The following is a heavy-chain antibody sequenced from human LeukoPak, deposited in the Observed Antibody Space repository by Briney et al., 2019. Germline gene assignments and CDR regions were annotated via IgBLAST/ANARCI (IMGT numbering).Heavy chain of an antibody. CDR2: INHSGST. J-gene: IGHJ4*02. D-gene: IGHD3-9*01. V-gene: IGHV4-34*01. CDR3: AKGGGLRYFDWLFRPFDY. Sequence: SETLSLTCAVYGGSFSGYYWSWIRQPPGKGLEWIGEINHSGSTNYNPSLKSRVTISVDTSKSQFSLKLSSVTAADTAVYYCAKGGGLRYFDWLFRPFDYWGQGTLVTVSS. CDR1: GGSFSGYY.